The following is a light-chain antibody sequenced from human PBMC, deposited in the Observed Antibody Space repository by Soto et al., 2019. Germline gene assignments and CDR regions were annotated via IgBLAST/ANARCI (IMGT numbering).Light chain of an antibody. J-gene: IGKJ1*01. Sequence: EIVMTQSPATLSVSPGERATLSCRASQSVSSNLAWYQQKPCQAPRLLIYGASTRATGIPARFSGSGSGTEFNLTISSLQSEYFSVYYCQQYNNWPPWTFGQGTKVEIK. CDR3: QQYNNWPPWT. V-gene: IGKV3-15*01. CDR1: QSVSSN. CDR2: GAS.